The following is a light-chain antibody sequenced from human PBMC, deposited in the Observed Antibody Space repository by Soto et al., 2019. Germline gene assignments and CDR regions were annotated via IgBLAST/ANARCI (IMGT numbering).Light chain of an antibody. V-gene: IGKV3-20*01. CDR1: QSVSSTY. CDR3: QQYDSSRLT. CDR2: GAS. J-gene: IGKJ1*01. Sequence: EIVLTQSPDTLSLFPGERATLSCRASQSVSSTYLAWYQQKLGQAPRLLIFGASSRATGIPARFSGGGSATDFTLTISRLETEDFAVYYCQQYDSSRLTFGQGTKVEIK.